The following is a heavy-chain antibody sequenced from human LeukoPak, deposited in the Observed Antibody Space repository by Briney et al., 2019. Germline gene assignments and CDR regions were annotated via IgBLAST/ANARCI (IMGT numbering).Heavy chain of an antibody. Sequence: GGSLRLSCAASGFTFSDYYMSWIRQAPGKGLEWVSYISSSGSTIYYADSVKGRFTISRDNAKNSLCLQMNSLRAEDTAVYYCARVIAVAGPDYFDYWGQGTLVTVSS. J-gene: IGHJ4*02. D-gene: IGHD6-19*01. CDR3: ARVIAVAGPDYFDY. V-gene: IGHV3-11*01. CDR2: ISSSGSTI. CDR1: GFTFSDYY.